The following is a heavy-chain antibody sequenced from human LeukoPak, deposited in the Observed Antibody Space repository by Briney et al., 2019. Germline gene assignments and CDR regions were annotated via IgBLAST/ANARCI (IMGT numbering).Heavy chain of an antibody. Sequence: PGGSLRLSCAASGFTFDDYAMHWVRQAPGKGLEWVSGISWNSGSIGYADSVKGRFTISRDNAKNSLYLQMNSLRAEDTAVYYCGRGPLFFGGVGCNLDFDYWGQGTLVTVS. J-gene: IGHJ4*02. CDR3: GRGPLFFGGVGCNLDFDY. CDR1: GFTFDDYA. D-gene: IGHD3-3*01. V-gene: IGHV3-9*01. CDR2: ISWNSGSI.